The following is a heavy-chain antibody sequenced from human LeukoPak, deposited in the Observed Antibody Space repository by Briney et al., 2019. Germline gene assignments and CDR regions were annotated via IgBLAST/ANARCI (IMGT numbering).Heavy chain of an antibody. Sequence: PGGSLRLSCAASGFTFSSYSMNWVRQAPGKGLEWVSYISSSSSTIYYADSVKGRFTISRDNAKNSLYLQMNSLRAEDTAVYYCARDGRFGEFYFDSWGQGTLVAVSS. CDR1: GFTFSSYS. D-gene: IGHD3-10*01. J-gene: IGHJ4*02. CDR3: ARDGRFGEFYFDS. V-gene: IGHV3-48*01. CDR2: ISSSSSTI.